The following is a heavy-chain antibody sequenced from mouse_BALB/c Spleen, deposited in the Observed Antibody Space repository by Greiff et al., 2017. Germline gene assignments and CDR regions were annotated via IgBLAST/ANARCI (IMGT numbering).Heavy chain of an antibody. CDR1: GYTFTSYW. CDR3: ARETTVGGYFDV. Sequence: QVQLQQPGAELVKPGASVKLSCKASGYTFTSYWMHWVKQRPGQGLEWIGEINPSNGRTNYNEKFKSKATLTVDKSSSTACMQLSSLTSEDSAVYYCARETTVGGYFDVWGAGTTVTVSS. J-gene: IGHJ1*01. V-gene: IGHV1S81*02. D-gene: IGHD1-1*01. CDR2: INPSNGRT.